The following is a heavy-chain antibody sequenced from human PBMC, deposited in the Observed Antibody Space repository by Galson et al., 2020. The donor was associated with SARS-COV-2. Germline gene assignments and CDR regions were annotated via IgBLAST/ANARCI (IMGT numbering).Heavy chain of an antibody. CDR3: ARRWDTKGKNWFDP. CDR2: IYFSGST. D-gene: IGHD1-26*01. Sequence: SETLSLTCTVSAASVNNNSFFWAWIRQPPGKGLEWIGNIYFSGSTYYNPSLKSRVTISVDTSKNQFSLRLSSVTAADTAVYYCARRWDTKGKNWFDPWGQGTLVTVSS. J-gene: IGHJ5*02. CDR1: AASVNNNSFF. V-gene: IGHV4-39*07.